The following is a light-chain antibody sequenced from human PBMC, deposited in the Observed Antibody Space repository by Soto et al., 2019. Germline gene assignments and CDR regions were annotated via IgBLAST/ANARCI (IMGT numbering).Light chain of an antibody. Sequence: DSQMTQYPSTLSASVGDRVTITCRASQSINSWLAWYQQKPGKAPKLLISKASTLQSGVPPRFSGSGSGTEFAHTISSLQPDDFATYYCQQYESYPMTFGGGTKVEIK. CDR2: KAS. CDR1: QSINSW. J-gene: IGKJ4*02. CDR3: QQYESYPMT. V-gene: IGKV1-5*03.